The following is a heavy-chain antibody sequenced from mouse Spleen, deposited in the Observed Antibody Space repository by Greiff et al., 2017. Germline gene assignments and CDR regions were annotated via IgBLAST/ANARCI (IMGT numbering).Heavy chain of an antibody. J-gene: IGHJ3*01. CDR3: ATTASRSQAWFAY. CDR2: IDPENGNT. D-gene: IGHD1-2*01. Sequence: EVQLQQSGAELVRPGALVKLSCKASGFNIKDYYMHWVKQRPEQGLEWIGWIDPENGNTIYDPKFQGKASITADTSSNTAYLQLSSLTSEDTAVYYCATTASRSQAWFAYWGQGTLVTVSA. V-gene: IGHV14-1*02. CDR1: GFNIKDYY.